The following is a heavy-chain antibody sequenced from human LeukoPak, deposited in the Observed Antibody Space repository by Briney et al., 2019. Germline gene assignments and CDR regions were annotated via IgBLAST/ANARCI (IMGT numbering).Heavy chain of an antibody. J-gene: IGHJ6*04. D-gene: IGHD2-2*01. CDR1: GGSISSYY. CDR3: ARGEDIVVVPAAKKYYYYGMDV. CDR2: IYYSGST. Sequence: TSETLSLTCTVSGGSISSYYWSWIRQPPGEGMEWIGYIYYSGSTNYNPSLKSRVTISVDTSKNQFSLKLSSVTAADTAVYYCARGEDIVVVPAAKKYYYYGMDVWGKGTTVTVSS. V-gene: IGHV4-59*01.